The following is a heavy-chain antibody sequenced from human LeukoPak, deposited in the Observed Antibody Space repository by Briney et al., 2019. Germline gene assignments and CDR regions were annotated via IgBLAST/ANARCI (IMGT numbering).Heavy chain of an antibody. V-gene: IGHV3-11*01. D-gene: IGHD2-2*01. Sequence: GGSLRLSCAASGFTFSDYYMSWIRQAPGKGLEWVSYISSSGSTIDYADSVKGRFTISRGNAKDSLYLQMNSLRAEDTAVYYCARSIPAGNRRWGQGTLVTVSS. CDR3: ARSIPAGNRR. CDR2: ISSSGSTI. J-gene: IGHJ4*02. CDR1: GFTFSDYY.